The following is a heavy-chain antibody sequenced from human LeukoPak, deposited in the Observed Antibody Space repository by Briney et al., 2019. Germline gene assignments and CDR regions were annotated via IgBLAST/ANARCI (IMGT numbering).Heavy chain of an antibody. CDR2: TNYDGSDR. CDR3: ARLGVAAHVDY. CDR1: GFTFRNYA. D-gene: IGHD2-21*01. V-gene: IGHV3-33*08. Sequence: GGSLRLSCAASGFTFRNYAMYWVRQAPGKGLEWVAFTNYDGSDRCYADSVKGRFTVSRDNSKNTLSLQMNSLSAEDTAVYYCARLGVAAHVDYWGQGTLVTVSS. J-gene: IGHJ4*01.